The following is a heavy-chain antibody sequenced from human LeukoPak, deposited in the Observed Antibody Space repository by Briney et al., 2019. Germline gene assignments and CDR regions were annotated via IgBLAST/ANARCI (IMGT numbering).Heavy chain of an antibody. Sequence: GGSLRLSCAASGFTSSGSAMHWVRHASGKGLEWVGRIRSKANSYATAYAASVKGRFTISRDDSKNTAYLQMNSLKTEDTAVYYCTSSAAGQRGGYWGQGTLVTVSS. CDR1: GFTSSGSA. CDR3: TSSAAGQRGGY. CDR2: IRSKANSYAT. V-gene: IGHV3-73*01. D-gene: IGHD6-13*01. J-gene: IGHJ4*02.